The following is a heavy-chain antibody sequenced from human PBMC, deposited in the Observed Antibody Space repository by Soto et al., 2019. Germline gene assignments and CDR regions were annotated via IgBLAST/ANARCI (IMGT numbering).Heavy chain of an antibody. CDR1: GYTFTSYY. J-gene: IGHJ4*01. D-gene: IGHD2-21*02. V-gene: IGHV1-46*03. CDR2: INSGGGSA. Sequence: ASVKVSCKASGYTFTSYYMHWVGQAPAQGLEKMGIINSGGGSATYAQKFLGRVTLTRDTSTSTVYMDLSSLGSDDSAVYYCARGVHVDVVTAAFDNWGLGTVVTVSS. CDR3: ARGVHVDVVTAAFDN.